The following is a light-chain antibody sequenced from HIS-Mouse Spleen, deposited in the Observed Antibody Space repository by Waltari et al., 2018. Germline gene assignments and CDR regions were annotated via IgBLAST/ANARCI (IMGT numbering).Light chain of an antibody. Sequence: DIVMTQSPDSLAVSLGERATINCKSSQSVLYSSNNKNYLAWYQQQPRQPPKLLIYWASTRESGCPDRFSGSGSGTDFTLTISSLQAEDVAVYYCQQYYSTPYTFGQGTKLEIK. J-gene: IGKJ2*01. V-gene: IGKV4-1*01. CDR2: WAS. CDR1: QSVLYSSNNKNY. CDR3: QQYYSTPYT.